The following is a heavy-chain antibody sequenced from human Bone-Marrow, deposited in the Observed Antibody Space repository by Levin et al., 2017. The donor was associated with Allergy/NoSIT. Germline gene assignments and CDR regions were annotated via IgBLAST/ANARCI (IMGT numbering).Heavy chain of an antibody. CDR1: GYSISSAYY. V-gene: IGHV4-38-2*01. CDR2: VYHSGST. J-gene: IGHJ6*03. CDR3: AIGHSALYYDNFAGSSKAYSYYYMDV. Sequence: SQTLSLTCAVSGYSISSAYYWGWIRQTPGTGLEWIGSVYHSGSTYYNPSLQRRVTISLDASKNQFSLKLHSVTAADTAIYYCAIGHSALYYDNFAGSSKAYSYYYMDVWGRGTTVSVSS. D-gene: IGHD3-9*01.